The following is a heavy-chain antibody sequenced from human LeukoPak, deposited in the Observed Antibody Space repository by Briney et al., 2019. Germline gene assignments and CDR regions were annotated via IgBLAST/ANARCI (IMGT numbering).Heavy chain of an antibody. V-gene: IGHV3-48*03. J-gene: IGHJ6*04. CDR3: AELGITMIGGV. D-gene: IGHD3-10*02. CDR1: GFTFSSYE. CDR2: ISSSGSTI. Sequence: GGSLRLSGAASGFTFSSYETNWVRQAPGKGLEWVSYISSSGSTIYYADSVKGRFTISRDNAKNSLYLQMNSLRAEDTAVYYCAELGITMIGGVWGKGTTVTISS.